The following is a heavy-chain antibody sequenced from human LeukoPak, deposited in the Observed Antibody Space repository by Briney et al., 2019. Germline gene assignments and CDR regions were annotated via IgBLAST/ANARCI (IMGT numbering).Heavy chain of an antibody. J-gene: IGHJ4*02. D-gene: IGHD5-18*01. CDR2: ISYDGRKK. CDR1: GFIVSSNY. V-gene: IGHV3-30*18. Sequence: PGGSLRLSCAASGFIVSSNYMSWVRQAPGKGLEWVAVISYDGRKKYYTDSVKGRFTISRDNSKNTLYLQMNSLTAEDTAVYYCAKEADDTDDYFDYWGQGTLVTVSS. CDR3: AKEADDTDDYFDY.